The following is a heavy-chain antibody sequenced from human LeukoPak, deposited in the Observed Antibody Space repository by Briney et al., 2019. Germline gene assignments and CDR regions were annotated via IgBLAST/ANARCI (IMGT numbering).Heavy chain of an antibody. D-gene: IGHD2/OR15-2a*01. J-gene: IGHJ4*02. CDR3: ARSTEYYFFDY. CDR2: INAGNGNT. Sequence: ASVRVSCKASGYTFTSYAMHWVRQAPGQRLEWMGWINAGNGNTKYSQKFQGRVTITRDTSASTAYMELSSLRSEDTAVYYCARSTEYYFFDYWGQGTLVTVSS. V-gene: IGHV1-3*01. CDR1: GYTFTSYA.